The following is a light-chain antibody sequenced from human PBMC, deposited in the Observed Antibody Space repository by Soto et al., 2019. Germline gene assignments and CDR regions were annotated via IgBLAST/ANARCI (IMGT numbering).Light chain of an antibody. CDR1: QSISSW. CDR3: QQYNDYSP. Sequence: DIPMTQSPSTLSASVGDRVTITCRASQSISSWLAWYQQKPGKAPKLLIYDASSLESGVPTRFSGSGSGTEFTLTISSLQPDDFATYYCQQYNDYSPFGGGTKVEIK. CDR2: DAS. V-gene: IGKV1-5*01. J-gene: IGKJ4*01.